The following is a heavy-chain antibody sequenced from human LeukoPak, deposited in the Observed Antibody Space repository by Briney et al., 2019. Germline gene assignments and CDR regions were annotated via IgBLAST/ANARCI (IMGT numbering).Heavy chain of an antibody. J-gene: IGHJ4*02. CDR3: ARHSNDGDSGYDFGY. CDR1: GYTFSDLW. D-gene: IGHD5-12*01. V-gene: IGHV5-51*01. Sequence: GESLKISCTASGYTFSDLWIGWVRQMPGKGLEWMGIIYPGDSDTRYSPSFQGQVTISADKSISTAYLQWSSLKASDTAMYYCARHSNDGDSGYDFGYWGQGTLVTVSS. CDR2: IYPGDSDT.